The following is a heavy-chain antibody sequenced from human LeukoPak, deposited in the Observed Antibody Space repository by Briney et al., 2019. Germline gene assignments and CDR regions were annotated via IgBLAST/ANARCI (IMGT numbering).Heavy chain of an antibody. CDR2: INPNSGGT. CDR1: GYXFTGYY. CDR3: ARVGAPSWSMVRGVIPYFDY. V-gene: IGHV1-2*06. J-gene: IGHJ4*02. Sequence: GASVKVSCKASGYXFTGYYMHWVRQAPGQGLEWMGRINPNSGGTNYAQKFQGRVTMTRDTSISTAYMELSRLRSDDTAVYYCARVGAPSWSMVRGVIPYFDYWGQGTLVTVSS. D-gene: IGHD3-10*01.